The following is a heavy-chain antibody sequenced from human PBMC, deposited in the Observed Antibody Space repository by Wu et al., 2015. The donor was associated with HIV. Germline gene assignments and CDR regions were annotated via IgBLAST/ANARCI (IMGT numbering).Heavy chain of an antibody. V-gene: IGHV1-2*02. J-gene: IGHJ4*02. Sequence: QVQLMQSGAEVRKPGASVRVSCKTSGYIFTDYYIHWVRQAPGQGRSMDGSGSSLHSGGTNYAQKFQGRVTLTRDTSIGTAYMELSRLTSDDTAVYYCARGDYANYDFWSAYPSYWGQGTLVTVSS. CDR1: GYIFTDYY. CDR2: SSLHSGGT. D-gene: IGHD3-3*01. CDR3: ARGDYANYDFWSAYPSY.